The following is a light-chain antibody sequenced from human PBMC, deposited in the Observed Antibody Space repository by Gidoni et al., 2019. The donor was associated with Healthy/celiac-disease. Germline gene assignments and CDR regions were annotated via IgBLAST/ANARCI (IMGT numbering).Light chain of an antibody. CDR1: SSNIGAGYH. Sequence: QSVLTQPPSVSGAPGQRVTISCTGSSSNIGAGYHVHWSQQLPGTAPKLLIYGNSNRPAGVPDRFSGSKSGTSASRAITGLQAEDEADYYCQSYDSSLSGYVVFGGGTKLTVL. CDR3: QSYDSSLSGYVV. CDR2: GNS. V-gene: IGLV1-40*01. J-gene: IGLJ2*01.